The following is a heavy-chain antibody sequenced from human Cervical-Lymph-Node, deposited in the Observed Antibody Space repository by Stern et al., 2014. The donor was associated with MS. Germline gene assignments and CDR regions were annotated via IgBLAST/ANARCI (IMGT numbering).Heavy chain of an antibody. J-gene: IGHJ4*02. CDR2: ISSSCDHI. V-gene: IGHV3-11*01. CDR3: VRADGSTDDY. D-gene: IGHD3-10*01. CDR1: GFSFRNYY. Sequence: VQLVESGGGLVKPGGSLRLSCAASGFSFRNYYMSWIRQAPGKGLEWVSYISSSCDHIDYADSVKGRFTISRDNAKNSLYLQMNSLRADDTAIYYCVRADGSTDDYWGQGTLVTVSS.